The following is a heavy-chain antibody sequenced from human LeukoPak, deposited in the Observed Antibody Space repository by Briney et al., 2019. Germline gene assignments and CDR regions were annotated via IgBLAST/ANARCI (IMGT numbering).Heavy chain of an antibody. V-gene: IGHV4-59*01. CDR3: ARDQWEVRIGLVGGMDV. Sequence: SETLSLTCTVSGGSISNYFWSWIRQPPGKGLEWIGYIYPTGSTNSNPSLKSRVTISVDTSQNQFSLKLTSVTAADTAVYYCARDQWEVRIGLVGGMDVWGQGTTVTVSS. CDR1: GGSISNYF. CDR2: IYPTGST. D-gene: IGHD3/OR15-3a*01. J-gene: IGHJ6*02.